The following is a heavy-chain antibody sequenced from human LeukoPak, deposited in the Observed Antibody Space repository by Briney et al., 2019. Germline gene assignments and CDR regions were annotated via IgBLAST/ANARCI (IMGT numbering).Heavy chain of an antibody. V-gene: IGHV3-23*01. D-gene: IGHD3-9*01. CDR1: GFTFSSYS. J-gene: IGHJ4*02. CDR2: IRGSGGST. CDR3: AKVHYDILTGYLDY. Sequence: GGPLRLSCAASGFTFSSYSMSGVRQAPGKGLEWVSAIRGSGGSTYYADCVKGRCTISRDNSKNTLYLQMNSLRAEDTAVYYCAKVHYDILTGYLDYWGQGTLVPVSS.